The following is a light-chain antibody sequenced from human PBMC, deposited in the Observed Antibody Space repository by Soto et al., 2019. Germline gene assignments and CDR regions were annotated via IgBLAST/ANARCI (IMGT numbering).Light chain of an antibody. CDR1: QSVSSSY. J-gene: IGKJ1*01. V-gene: IGKV3-20*01. CDR2: GAS. CDR3: QQYDNWPWT. Sequence: EIVLTQSPGTLSLSPGERATLSCRASQSVSSSYLAWYQQKPGQAPRLLLYGASSRATGIPDRFSGSGSGTDFTLTISGLQSEDFAVYYCQQYDNWPWTFGQGTKVDIK.